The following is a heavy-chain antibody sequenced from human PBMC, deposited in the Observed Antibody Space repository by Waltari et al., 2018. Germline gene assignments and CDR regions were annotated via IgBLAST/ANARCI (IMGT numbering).Heavy chain of an antibody. CDR3: ARHWKRNGYRFDP. CDR1: GGPISRSRYY. V-gene: IGHV4-39*01. CDR2: IYYSGST. D-gene: IGHD5-12*01. Sequence: QLQLQESGPGLVKPSEPLSLTCPVSGGPISRSRYYWGWIRQSPGKVLEWIGSIYYSGSTYYNPTLKSRVTISGDTSKNQFSLKLSSVTAADTAVYYCARHWKRNGYRFDPWGQGTLVTVSS. J-gene: IGHJ5*02.